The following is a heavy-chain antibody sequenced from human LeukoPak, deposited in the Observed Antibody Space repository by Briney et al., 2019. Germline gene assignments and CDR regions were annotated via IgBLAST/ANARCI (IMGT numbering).Heavy chain of an antibody. Sequence: SETLSLTCTVSGGSISSGGYYWSWIRQPPGKGLEWIGYIYHSGSTYYNPSPKSRVTISVDRSKNQFSLKLSSVTAADTAVYYCARREDRVLLWFGEPEKHWYFDLWGRGTLVTASS. J-gene: IGHJ2*01. CDR3: ARREDRVLLWFGEPEKHWYFDL. V-gene: IGHV4-30-2*02. CDR1: GGSISSGGYY. CDR2: IYHSGST. D-gene: IGHD3-10*01.